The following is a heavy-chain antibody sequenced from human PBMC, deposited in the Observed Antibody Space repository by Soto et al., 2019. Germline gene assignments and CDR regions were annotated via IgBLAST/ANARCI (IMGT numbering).Heavy chain of an antibody. CDR1: GGTFSSYA. Sequence: QVQLVQSGAEVKKPGSSVKVSCKASGGTFSSYAISWVRQAPGQGLAWMGGIIPILGTAYYAQKFQGRVTITADESTSTAYMELRSLRSEDTAVYSCASPTIVITTVKYYYGMDVRGQGTTVTLSS. V-gene: IGHV1-69*11. CDR2: IIPILGTA. D-gene: IGHD3-16*01. J-gene: IGHJ6*01. CDR3: ASPTIVITTVKYYYGMDV.